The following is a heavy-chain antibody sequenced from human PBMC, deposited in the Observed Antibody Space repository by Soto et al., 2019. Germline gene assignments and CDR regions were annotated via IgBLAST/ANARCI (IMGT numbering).Heavy chain of an antibody. Sequence: QVRLVESGGGVVQPGGSLRLSCATSGFSLSSYAMHWVRQAPGKGLEWVALMSYDETKKYYADSVKGRFTISRDTSKNTLCLQMNNLRVEDTAVYYCAKDRRDGDFMHILVVDFWGQGALVTVSS. J-gene: IGHJ4*02. D-gene: IGHD2-15*01. CDR3: AKDRRDGDFMHILVVDF. V-gene: IGHV3-30*18. CDR1: GFSLSSYA. CDR2: MSYDETKK.